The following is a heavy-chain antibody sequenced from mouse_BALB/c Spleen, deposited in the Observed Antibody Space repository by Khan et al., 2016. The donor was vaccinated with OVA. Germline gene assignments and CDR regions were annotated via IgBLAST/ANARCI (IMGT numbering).Heavy chain of an antibody. Sequence: VQLQQSGAELAKPGASVKMSCKASGYTFSTYWIHWVKQRPEQGLEWIGYINPSSGYPYYNQRFNDNATLTADKSSSTAYMQLSSLTSEDSAVYYRARDRIDYGGQGPTLTVSS. CDR1: GYTFSTYW. CDR2: INPSSGYP. J-gene: IGHJ2*01. CDR3: ARDRIDY. V-gene: IGHV1-7*01.